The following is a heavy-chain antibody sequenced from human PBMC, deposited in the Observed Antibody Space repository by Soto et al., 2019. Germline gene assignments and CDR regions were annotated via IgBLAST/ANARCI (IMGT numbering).Heavy chain of an antibody. CDR1: GGSFSSYY. CDR2: INHSGST. Sequence: SETLSLTCALYGGSFSSYYWSWIRQPPGQGLEWIGEINHSGSTNDNPSLKSRVTISGDTSKNQFSLKLSSVTAAGTSVYVCSGNYYYYGMEGWGRGSTVTVAS. CDR3: SGNYYYYGMEG. J-gene: IGHJ6*01. V-gene: IGHV4-34*01.